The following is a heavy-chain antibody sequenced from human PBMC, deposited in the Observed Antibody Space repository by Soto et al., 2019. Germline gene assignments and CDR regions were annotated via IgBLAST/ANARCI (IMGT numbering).Heavy chain of an antibody. CDR1: GFTVSSNY. Sequence: GGSLRLSCAASGFTVSSNYMSWVRQAPGKGLEWVSVIYSGGSTYYADSVKGRFTISRDNSKNTLYLQMNSLRAEDTAVYYCARGVKRSGSYYPRSFDYWGQGTLVTLSS. J-gene: IGHJ4*02. V-gene: IGHV3-66*01. CDR2: IYSGGST. CDR3: ARGVKRSGSYYPRSFDY. D-gene: IGHD3-10*01.